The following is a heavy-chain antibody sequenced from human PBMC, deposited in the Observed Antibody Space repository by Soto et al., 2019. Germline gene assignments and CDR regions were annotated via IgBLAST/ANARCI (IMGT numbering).Heavy chain of an antibody. V-gene: IGHV4-34*01. CDR3: ARGPWCSGGSCYRFHRTRYYCYMDV. D-gene: IGHD2-15*01. J-gene: IGHJ6*03. CDR1: GGSFSGYY. CDR2: INHSGST. Sequence: QVQLQQWGAGLLKPSETLSLTCAVYGGSFSGYYWSWIRQPPGKGLEWIGEINHSGSTNYNPSLKSRVTISVDTSKNQVCLKRSCVTAAETAVYYSARGPWCSGGSCYRFHRTRYYCYMDVWGKGTTVTVSS.